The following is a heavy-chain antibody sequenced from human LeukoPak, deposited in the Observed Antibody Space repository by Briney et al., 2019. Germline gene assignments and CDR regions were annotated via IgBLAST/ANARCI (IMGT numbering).Heavy chain of an antibody. J-gene: IGHJ4*02. D-gene: IGHD2-8*02. CDR1: GFSFSDYY. V-gene: IGHV3-11*01. CDR3: ARGNEWSILSFDY. Sequence: GGSLRLSCAASGFSFSDYYMGWIRQAPGKGLEWVSYISSSGNTIYYADSVKGRFTISRDNARNSLYLQMNSLRADDTAVYYCARGNEWSILSFDYWGQGTLVTVSS. CDR2: ISSSGNTI.